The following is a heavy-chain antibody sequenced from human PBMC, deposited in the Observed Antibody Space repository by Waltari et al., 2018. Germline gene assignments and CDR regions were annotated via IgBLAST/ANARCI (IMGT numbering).Heavy chain of an antibody. J-gene: IGHJ4*02. V-gene: IGHV4-59*08. CDR2: IYYSGST. D-gene: IGHD6-19*01. Sequence: QVQLQESGPGQGKPSETLSLTCTVSGGSISSYYWNWLRQPPGKGLDGSGYIYYSGSTNYNPSLKSRVTISVDTSKNQFSLKLSSVTAADTAVYYCARQISAGKGGFDYWGQGTLVTVSS. CDR3: ARQISAGKGGFDY. CDR1: GGSISSYY.